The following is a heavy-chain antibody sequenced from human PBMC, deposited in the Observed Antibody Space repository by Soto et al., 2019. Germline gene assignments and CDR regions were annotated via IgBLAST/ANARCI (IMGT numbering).Heavy chain of an antibody. CDR1: GGSFSGYY. CDR2: INHSGST. Sequence: SETLSLTCAVYGGSFSGYYWSWIRQPPGKGLEWIGEINHSGSTNYNPSLKSRVTISVDTSKNQFSLKLSSVTAADTAVYYCARGPQIKIAAAGTRRGRNWFDPWGQGTLVTVSS. J-gene: IGHJ5*02. V-gene: IGHV4-34*01. D-gene: IGHD6-13*01. CDR3: ARGPQIKIAAAGTRRGRNWFDP.